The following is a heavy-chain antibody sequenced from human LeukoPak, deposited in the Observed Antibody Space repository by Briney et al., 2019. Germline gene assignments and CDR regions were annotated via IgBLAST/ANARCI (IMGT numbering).Heavy chain of an antibody. J-gene: IGHJ6*03. CDR1: GFTVSSNY. V-gene: IGHV3-66*01. Sequence: GGSLILSCAASGFTVSSNYMSWVRQAPGKGLEWVSVIYSGGSTYYADSVKGRFTISRDNSKNTLYLQMNSLRAEDTAVYYCAREEGGYYSRPYYMDVWGKGTTVTVSS. D-gene: IGHD3-22*01. CDR3: AREEGGYYSRPYYMDV. CDR2: IYSGGST.